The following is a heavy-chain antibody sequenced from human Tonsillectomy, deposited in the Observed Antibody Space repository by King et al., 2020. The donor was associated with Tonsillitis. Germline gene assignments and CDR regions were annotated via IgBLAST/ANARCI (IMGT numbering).Heavy chain of an antibody. CDR3: ARGTYLFGFDI. Sequence: QLQESGPGLVKPSETLSLTCTVSGDSISSYYWSWIRQPPGKGLEWIGYIYYTGSADSNPSRKSLVTLSVDTSKSHFSLQLSSVTAADTAVYFCARGTYLFGFDIWGQGTMVTVSP. J-gene: IGHJ3*02. D-gene: IGHD2-21*01. V-gene: IGHV4-59*01. CDR1: GDSISSYY. CDR2: IYYTGSA.